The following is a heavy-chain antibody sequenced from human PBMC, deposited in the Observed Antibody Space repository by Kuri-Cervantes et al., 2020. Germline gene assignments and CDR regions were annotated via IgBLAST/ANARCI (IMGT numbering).Heavy chain of an antibody. D-gene: IGHD1-26*01. J-gene: IGHJ4*02. Sequence: LRLSCEVSGVSITSGTYFYNWIRQPAGKGLQWIGRVHTSGRTDYIPSLKGRVTISVDTSKNQFSLKLSSVTAADTAVYYCARAAHWYSGSYSLLGYRGQGTLVTVSS. CDR1: GVSITSGTYF. CDR2: VHTSGRT. CDR3: ARAAHWYSGSYSLLGY. V-gene: IGHV4-61*02.